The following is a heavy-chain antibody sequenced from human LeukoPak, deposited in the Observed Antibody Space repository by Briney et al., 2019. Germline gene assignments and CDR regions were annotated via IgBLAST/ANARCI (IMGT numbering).Heavy chain of an antibody. V-gene: IGHV3-43*02. CDR3: AKNINYYFDY. J-gene: IGHJ4*02. Sequence: GGSPRLSCAASGFSFDDFAMHWVRQAPGKGLEWVSLISGDGGSTYYADSVKGRFTISRDNSKNSLYLQMNSLRTEDTALYYCAKNINYYFDYWGQGTLVTVSS. CDR2: ISGDGGST. CDR1: GFSFDDFA.